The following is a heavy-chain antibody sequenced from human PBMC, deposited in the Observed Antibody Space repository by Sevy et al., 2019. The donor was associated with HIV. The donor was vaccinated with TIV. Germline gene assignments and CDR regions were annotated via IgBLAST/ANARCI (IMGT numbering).Heavy chain of an antibody. CDR1: GYTFTGYC. CDR2: INPNSGGT. D-gene: IGHD5-18*01. CDR3: ASPAMVPNHYYYYGMDV. Sequence: ASVKVSCKASGYTFTGYCMHWVRQAPGKGLEWMGWINPNSGGTNYAQKFHGRVTMTRDTSISTAYMELSRLRSDDTAVYYCASPAMVPNHYYYYGMDVWGQGTTVTVSS. V-gene: IGHV1-2*02. J-gene: IGHJ6*02.